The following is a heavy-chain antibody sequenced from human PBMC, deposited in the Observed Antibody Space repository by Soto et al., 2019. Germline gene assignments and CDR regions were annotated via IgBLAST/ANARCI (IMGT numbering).Heavy chain of an antibody. CDR1: GYTFTNYY. CDR2: IRPSGGRT. Sequence: VNVSCKASGYTFTNYYIHWVRQAPGQGLEWLGIIRPSGGRTEYAQRFQGRVTMTRDTSTSTVYMELTSLTSEDTAVYYCAREPNESYYFDYWGQGTLVTVSS. J-gene: IGHJ4*02. V-gene: IGHV1-46*01. CDR3: AREPNESYYFDY. D-gene: IGHD5-18*01.